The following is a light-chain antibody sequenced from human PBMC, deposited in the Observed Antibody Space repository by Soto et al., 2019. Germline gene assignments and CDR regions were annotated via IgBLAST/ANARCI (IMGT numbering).Light chain of an antibody. CDR2: DVS. Sequence: QSVLTQPASVSGSPGQSITISCTGTTSDVGGYNSVSWYQQHPGKAPELMIYDVSNRPSGISYRFSGSKSGNTASLTISGLQAEVEADYYCSSRTSTSTRVFGTGTKVTVL. CDR1: TSDVGGYNS. J-gene: IGLJ1*01. V-gene: IGLV2-14*01. CDR3: SSRTSTSTRV.